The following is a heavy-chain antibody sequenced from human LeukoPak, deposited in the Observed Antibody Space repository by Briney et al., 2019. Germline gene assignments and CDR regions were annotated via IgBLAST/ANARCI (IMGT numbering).Heavy chain of an antibody. CDR2: IRYNGNNQ. J-gene: IGHJ6*03. Sequence: PGGSLRLSCAASGFTFNNYGMHWVRQAPGEGLEWVAFIRYNGNNQYYADSVKGRFTISRDNARNSLFLQMNSLRAEDTAVYYCVRADIMVRGVQPYYYMDVWGKGTTVAVSS. CDR3: VRADIMVRGVQPYYYMDV. D-gene: IGHD3-10*01. V-gene: IGHV3-30*02. CDR1: GFTFNNYG.